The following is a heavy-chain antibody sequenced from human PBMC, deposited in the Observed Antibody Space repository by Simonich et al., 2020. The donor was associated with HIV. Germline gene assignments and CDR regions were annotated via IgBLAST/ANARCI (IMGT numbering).Heavy chain of an antibody. Sequence: QVQLQQWGAGLLKPSETLSLTCAVYGGSFSGYYWSWIRQPPGKGLEWIGGINHSGGTNYNPSLKGRVTISVDTSKNQFSLKLSSVTAADTAVYYCAGSVADIVAAGFGFWGQGTLVTVSS. D-gene: IGHD5-12*01. CDR1: GGSFSGYY. J-gene: IGHJ4*02. CDR2: INHSGGT. CDR3: AGSVADIVAAGFGF. V-gene: IGHV4-34*01.